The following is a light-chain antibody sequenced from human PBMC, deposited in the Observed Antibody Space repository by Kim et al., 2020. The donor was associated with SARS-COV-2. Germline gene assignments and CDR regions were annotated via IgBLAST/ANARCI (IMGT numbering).Light chain of an antibody. CDR2: EDN. CDR3: QSYDSSSWV. Sequence: NFMLTQPHSVSESPGKTVTIYCTRSSGSIASNYVQWYQQRPGSAPTTVIYEDNQRPSGVPDRFSGSIDSSSNSASLTISGLKTEDEADYYCQSYDSSSWVFGGGTQLTVL. CDR1: SGSIASNY. V-gene: IGLV6-57*04. J-gene: IGLJ3*02.